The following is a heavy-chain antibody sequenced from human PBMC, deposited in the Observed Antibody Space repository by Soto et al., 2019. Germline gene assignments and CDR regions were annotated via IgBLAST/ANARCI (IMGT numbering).Heavy chain of an antibody. V-gene: IGHV5-51*01. D-gene: IGHD6-6*01. CDR3: ASVKYSNNYYHYGMDV. Sequence: LGESLKISCKGSGYSFTSYWIGWVRQMPGKGLEWMGIIYPGDSDTRYSPSFQGQVTISADKSISTAYLQWSSLKASDAAMYYCASVKYSNNYYHYGMDVWGQGTTVTVSS. CDR2: IYPGDSDT. CDR1: GYSFTSYW. J-gene: IGHJ6*02.